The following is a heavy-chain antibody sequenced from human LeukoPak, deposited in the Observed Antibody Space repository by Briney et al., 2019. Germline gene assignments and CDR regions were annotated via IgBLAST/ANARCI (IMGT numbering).Heavy chain of an antibody. CDR3: ASGKETSMAQGY. Sequence: GGSLRLSCAVSGFTVSSNYMTWVRQAPGKGLEWVSVIYSGGSIYYADSVKGRFTISRDISKNTVDHQLNSLRADDTAVYYCASGKETSMAQGYWGQGTLVTVSS. J-gene: IGHJ4*02. CDR1: GFTVSSNY. D-gene: IGHD5-18*01. CDR2: IYSGGSI. V-gene: IGHV3-53*01.